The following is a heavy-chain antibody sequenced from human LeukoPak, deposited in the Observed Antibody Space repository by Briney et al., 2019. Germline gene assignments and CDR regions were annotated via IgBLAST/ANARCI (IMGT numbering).Heavy chain of an antibody. J-gene: IGHJ3*01. CDR1: GYTFTTYG. Sequence: ASVKASRKASGYTFTTYGIRSVRQAPAQGLEWMGWLSGNNGNTNYVQKLQGRVTMTTDTSTNTAYMELRSLRSDDTAVYYCARDFYHSGTNWYDVFDVWGQGTMVTVSS. V-gene: IGHV1-18*01. CDR2: LSGNNGNT. CDR3: ARDFYHSGTNWYDVFDV. D-gene: IGHD1-1*01.